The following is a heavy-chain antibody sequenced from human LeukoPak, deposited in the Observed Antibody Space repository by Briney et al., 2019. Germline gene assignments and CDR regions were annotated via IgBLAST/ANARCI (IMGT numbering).Heavy chain of an antibody. D-gene: IGHD3-16*02. V-gene: IGHV1-18*01. CDR3: ARGMITFGGVIVSNWFDP. J-gene: IGHJ5*02. CDR2: ISAYNGNT. Sequence: ASVKVSCKASGYTFTSYGISWVRQAPGQGLEWMGWISAYNGNTNYAQKLQGRVIMTTDTSTSTAYMELRSLRSDDTAVYYCARGMITFGGVIVSNWFDPWGQGTLVTVSS. CDR1: GYTFTSYG.